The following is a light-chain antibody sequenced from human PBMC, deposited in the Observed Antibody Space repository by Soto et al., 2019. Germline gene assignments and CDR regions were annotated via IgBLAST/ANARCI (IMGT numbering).Light chain of an antibody. CDR1: SSDVGAYNY. CDR3: SSYTSSSPYV. V-gene: IGLV2-14*01. J-gene: IGLJ1*01. Sequence: QSALTQPASVSGSPGQSITISCTGTSSDVGAYNYVSWYQQHPGKVPKLMIYEVSNRPSGVSSRFSGSKSGNTASLTISGLQAEDEADYYCSSYTSSSPYVFGTGTKVTVL. CDR2: EVS.